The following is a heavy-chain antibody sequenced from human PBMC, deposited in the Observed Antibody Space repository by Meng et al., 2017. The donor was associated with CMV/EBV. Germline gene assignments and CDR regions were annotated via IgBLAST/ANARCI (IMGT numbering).Heavy chain of an antibody. Sequence: GSLRLSCTVSGGSISSYYWSWIRQPPGKGLEWIGYIYYSGSTNYNPSLKSRVTISVDTSKNQFSLKLSSVTAADTAVYYCARHTRYCSSTSCLNWYFDLWGRGTLVTVSS. V-gene: IGHV4-59*08. CDR1: GGSISSYY. D-gene: IGHD2-2*01. J-gene: IGHJ2*01. CDR3: ARHTRYCSSTSCLNWYFDL. CDR2: IYYSGST.